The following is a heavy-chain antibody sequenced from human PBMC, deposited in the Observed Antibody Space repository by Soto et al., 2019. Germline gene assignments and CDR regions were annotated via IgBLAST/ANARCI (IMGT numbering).Heavy chain of an antibody. Sequence: EVQLLESGGDLVLRGGSLRLSCAASGFTFSGYGMSWVRQAPGKGLEWVSSITSSGSNTYYVDSVKGRFTISRDNSKNTLYLQMNSLTVEDTAVYYCAKEQGRVAAALDYWGQGTLVTVSS. CDR1: GFTFSGYG. D-gene: IGHD6-13*01. CDR2: ITSSGSNT. J-gene: IGHJ4*02. CDR3: AKEQGRVAAALDY. V-gene: IGHV3-23*01.